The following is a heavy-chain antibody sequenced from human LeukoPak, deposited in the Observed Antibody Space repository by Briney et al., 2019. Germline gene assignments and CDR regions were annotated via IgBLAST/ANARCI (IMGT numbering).Heavy chain of an antibody. Sequence: GESLKLSCKGSGYSFTSYWIGWVRQLPGKGLECMGIIYPGDSDTRYSPSFQGQVTISADNSIRTAYLQWSSLKASDTAMYYCARHQREYSSSWYWFDPWGQGTLVTVSS. CDR3: ARHQREYSSSWYWFDP. CDR2: IYPGDSDT. D-gene: IGHD6-13*01. CDR1: GYSFTSYW. V-gene: IGHV5-51*01. J-gene: IGHJ5*02.